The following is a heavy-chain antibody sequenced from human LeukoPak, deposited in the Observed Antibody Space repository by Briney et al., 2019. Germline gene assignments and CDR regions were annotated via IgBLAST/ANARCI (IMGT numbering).Heavy chain of an antibody. CDR1: GGTFSSYA. J-gene: IGHJ6*02. Sequence: ASVKVSCKASGGTFSSYAISWVRQAPGQGLEWMGGIIPIFGTANYAQKFQGRVTITADESTSTAYMELGSLRSEDTAVYYCARAPGIAAAGRRYYYYGMDVWGQGTTVTVSS. D-gene: IGHD6-13*01. CDR2: IIPIFGTA. CDR3: ARAPGIAAAGRRYYYYGMDV. V-gene: IGHV1-69*13.